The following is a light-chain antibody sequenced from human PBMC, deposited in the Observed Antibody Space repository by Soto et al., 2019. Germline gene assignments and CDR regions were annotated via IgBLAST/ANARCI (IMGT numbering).Light chain of an antibody. CDR3: QQYSDLPMT. CDR1: QSVGRY. CDR2: GAS. Sequence: EIVLTQSPATLSLSAGERATLSFMASQSVGRYLAWYQQKPGQAPRLLMYGASNRATGIPDRFSGSASGTDFTLTISRLEPEDFAVYFRQQYSDLPMTFGQGTRLEIK. J-gene: IGKJ5*01. V-gene: IGKV3-11*01.